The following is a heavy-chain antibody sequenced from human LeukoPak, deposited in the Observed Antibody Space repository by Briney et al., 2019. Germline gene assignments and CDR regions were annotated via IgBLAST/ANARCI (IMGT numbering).Heavy chain of an antibody. CDR3: ARGLSPSDFDY. J-gene: IGHJ4*02. CDR1: GGSFSGYY. V-gene: IGHV4-34*01. CDR2: INHSGST. D-gene: IGHD3-10*01. Sequence: SETLSLTCAVYGGSFSGYYWSWIRQPPGKGLEWIGEINHSGSTNYNPSLKSRVTISVDTSKNQFSLKLSSVTAADTAVYYCARGLSPSDFDYWGQGTLVTVSS.